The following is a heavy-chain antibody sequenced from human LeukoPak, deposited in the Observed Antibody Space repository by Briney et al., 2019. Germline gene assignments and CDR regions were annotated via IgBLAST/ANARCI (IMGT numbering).Heavy chain of an antibody. CDR3: AKIPMITFGGVIYYFDY. D-gene: IGHD3-16*02. CDR1: GFTFRNYA. Sequence: PGGSLRLSCAAAGFTFRNYAMSWVRQPPGKGLEWVSVISASGAITNYADSVEGRFIISRDNSKNTLYLQMSSLRAEDTAVYYCAKIPMITFGGVIYYFDYWGQGTLVTVSS. CDR2: ISASGAIT. J-gene: IGHJ4*02. V-gene: IGHV3-23*01.